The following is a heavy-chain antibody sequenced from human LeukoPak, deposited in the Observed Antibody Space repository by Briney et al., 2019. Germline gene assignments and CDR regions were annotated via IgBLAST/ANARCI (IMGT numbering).Heavy chain of an antibody. D-gene: IGHD1-26*01. CDR3: VREKYGGSNDY. J-gene: IGHJ4*02. V-gene: IGHV4-59*01. Sequence: SETLSLTCAVSGAFISGNYWSWIRQPPGKGLEWIGYIYYSGSTKYNPSLKSRVTISVDTSKNQFSLRLSSVTAADTAMYYCVREKYGGSNDYWGQGTLVTVSS. CDR2: IYYSGST. CDR1: GAFISGNY.